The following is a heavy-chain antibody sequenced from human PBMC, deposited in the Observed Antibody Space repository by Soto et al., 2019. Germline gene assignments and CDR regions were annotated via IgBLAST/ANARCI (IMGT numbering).Heavy chain of an antibody. CDR2: IYYSGNT. J-gene: IGHJ5*02. Sequence: QLQVRESGPGLVKPSETLSLTCTVSGGSISSRGYYWAWIRQAPGKGLEWIGSIYYSGNTFYSPSLQRRVTIYVDTSKNEMSLKLSSVTAADTSVYYCARHGGHLMTSHYLRSWGQGTLVTVSS. CDR1: GGSISSRGYY. V-gene: IGHV4-39*01. D-gene: IGHD3-9*01. CDR3: ARHGGHLMTSHYLRS.